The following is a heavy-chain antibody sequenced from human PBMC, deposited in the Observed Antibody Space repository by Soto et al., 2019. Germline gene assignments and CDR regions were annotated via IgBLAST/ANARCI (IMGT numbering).Heavy chain of an antibody. D-gene: IGHD5-18*01. CDR2: INAGYGNT. CDR1: GYTFTSYA. V-gene: IGHV1-3*01. J-gene: IGHJ4*02. Sequence: QVQLVQSGAEVKKPGASVKVSCKASGYTFTSYAIHWVRQAPGQRLEWMGWINAGYGNTKYSQKFQDRVTITRDTSASTAYMELSSLRSEDTAVYYCARLAVDTDIHRDCWCQGTLVTVSS. CDR3: ARLAVDTDIHRDC.